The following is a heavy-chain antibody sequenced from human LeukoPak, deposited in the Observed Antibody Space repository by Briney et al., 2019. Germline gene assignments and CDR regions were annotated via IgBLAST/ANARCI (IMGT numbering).Heavy chain of an antibody. V-gene: IGHV3-7*05. Sequence: PGGSLRLSCAASTFTFSSYWMTWVRQAPGKGLEWVANIKQDGSEKYYVDSVKGRFSISRDNAKNSLFLQMNSLRAEDTAVYYCARVRLSSFDIWGQGTMVTVSS. CDR3: ARVRLSSFDI. D-gene: IGHD6-13*01. CDR1: TFTFSSYW. J-gene: IGHJ3*02. CDR2: IKQDGSEK.